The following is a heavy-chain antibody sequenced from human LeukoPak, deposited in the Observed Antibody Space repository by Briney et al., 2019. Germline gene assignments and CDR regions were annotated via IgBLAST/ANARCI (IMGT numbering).Heavy chain of an antibody. CDR3: AREDYSNYWFDT. CDR1: GGSISSGSYY. Sequence: SETLSLTCTVSGGSISSGSYYWSWIRQPAGKGLEWIGRIYTSGSTNYNPSLKSRVTISVDTSKNQFSLKLSSVTAADTAVYYCAREDYSNYWFDTWGQGTLVTVSS. V-gene: IGHV4-61*02. J-gene: IGHJ5*02. D-gene: IGHD4-11*01. CDR2: IYTSGST.